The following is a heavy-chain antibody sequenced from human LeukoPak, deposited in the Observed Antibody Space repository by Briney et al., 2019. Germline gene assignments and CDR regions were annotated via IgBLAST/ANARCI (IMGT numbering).Heavy chain of an antibody. CDR2: IYSGGST. V-gene: IGHV3-66*02. D-gene: IGHD2-15*01. CDR3: ARAGLKCSGGSCYSRESAFDI. Sequence: GGSLRLSCAASGFTVSSNYMSWVRQAPGKGLEWVSVIYSGGSTYYADSAKGRFTISRDNSKNTLYLQMNSLRAEDTAVYYCARAGLKCSGGSCYSRESAFDIWGQGTMVTVSS. CDR1: GFTVSSNY. J-gene: IGHJ3*02.